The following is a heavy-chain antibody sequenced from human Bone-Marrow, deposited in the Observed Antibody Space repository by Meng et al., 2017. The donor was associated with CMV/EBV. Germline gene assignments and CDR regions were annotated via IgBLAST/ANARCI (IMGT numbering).Heavy chain of an antibody. D-gene: IGHD6-13*01. CDR3: ARDPSSSWPPSWFDP. J-gene: IGHJ5*02. Sequence: GGSISSGGYYWSWIRQHPGQGLEWIGYIYYSGSTYYNPSLKSRVTISVDTSKNQFSLKLSSVTAADTAVYYCARDPSSSWPPSWFDPWGQGTLVTVSS. CDR2: IYYSGST. V-gene: IGHV4-31*02. CDR1: GGSISSGGYY.